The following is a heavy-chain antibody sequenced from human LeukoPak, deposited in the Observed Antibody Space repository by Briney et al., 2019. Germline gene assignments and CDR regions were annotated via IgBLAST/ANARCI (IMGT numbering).Heavy chain of an antibody. CDR2: IYYSGST. CDR3: ARRYDFWSGYDY. Sequence: SETLSLTCTVSGGSISSSSYYWGWIRQPPGKGLEWNGSIYYSGSTYYNPSLKSRVTISVDTSKNQFSLKLSSVTAADTAVYYCARRYDFWSGYDYWGQGTLVNISS. J-gene: IGHJ4*02. V-gene: IGHV4-39*01. D-gene: IGHD3-3*01. CDR1: GGSISSSSYY.